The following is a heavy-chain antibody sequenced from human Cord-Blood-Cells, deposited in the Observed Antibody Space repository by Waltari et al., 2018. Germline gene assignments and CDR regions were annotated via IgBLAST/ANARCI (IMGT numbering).Heavy chain of an antibody. D-gene: IGHD2-15*01. V-gene: IGHV4-39*01. J-gene: IGHJ3*02. CDR2: IYYSGST. Sequence: QLQLQESGPGLVKPSETLSLTCTVSGGSISSSSYYWGWIRQPPGKGLEWIGSIYYSGSTYYNPSLKSRVTISVDTSKNQFSLKLSSVTAADTAVYYCARADYSGGSCTREDAFDIWGQGTMVTVSS. CDR3: ARADYSGGSCTREDAFDI. CDR1: GGSISSSSYY.